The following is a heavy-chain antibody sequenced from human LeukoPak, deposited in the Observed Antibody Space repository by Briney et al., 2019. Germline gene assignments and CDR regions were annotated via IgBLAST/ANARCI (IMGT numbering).Heavy chain of an antibody. J-gene: IGHJ4*02. CDR3: ARARRDGYNYFDY. CDR1: GGSISSSNCY. D-gene: IGHD5-24*01. V-gene: IGHV4-31*03. CDR2: IYYSGST. Sequence: PSETLSLTCTVSGGSISSSNCYWSWIRQHPGKGLEWIGYIYYSGSTYYSPSLKSRVTISVDTSKNQFSLKLSSVTAADTAVYYCARARRDGYNYFDYWGQGTLVTVSS.